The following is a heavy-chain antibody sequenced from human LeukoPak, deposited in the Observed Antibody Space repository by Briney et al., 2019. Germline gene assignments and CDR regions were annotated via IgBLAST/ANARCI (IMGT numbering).Heavy chain of an antibody. CDR2: ISSSSSYI. J-gene: IGHJ4*02. CDR3: AREDGIKWELLGYFDY. CDR1: GFTFSSYS. V-gene: IGHV3-21*01. D-gene: IGHD1-26*01. Sequence: GGSLRLSCAASGFTFSSYSMNWVRQAPGEGLEWVSSISSSSSYIYYADSVKGRFTISRDNAKNSLYLQMNSLRAEDTAVYYCAREDGIKWELLGYFDYWGQGTLVTVSS.